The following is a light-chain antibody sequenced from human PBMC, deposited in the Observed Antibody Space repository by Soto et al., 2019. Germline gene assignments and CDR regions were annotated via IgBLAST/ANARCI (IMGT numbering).Light chain of an antibody. V-gene: IGKV3-15*01. J-gene: IGKJ1*01. Sequence: MVMTQSPATLSVSRGERATRSCRASQSVSSNLAWYQQKPDQAPRLLIYGASTRATGIPARFSGSGSGTEFTLTISSLQSEDFAVYYCQQYNNWPRTFGQGTKVDI. CDR1: QSVSSN. CDR2: GAS. CDR3: QQYNNWPRT.